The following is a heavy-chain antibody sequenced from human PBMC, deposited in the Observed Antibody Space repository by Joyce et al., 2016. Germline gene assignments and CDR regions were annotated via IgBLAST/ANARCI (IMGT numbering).Heavy chain of an antibody. Sequence: QVPLVESGGGVVEPGRSLRLSCAASGFTFRSYGMHWVRQGRGKGLGMVALIWYDGSNKYYADSVKSRFTIARDSSKGTLYLQMNSLRAEDTAVYYCAREDSSRPGGFDPWGQGTLVTVSS. CDR2: IWYDGSNK. J-gene: IGHJ5*02. D-gene: IGHD3-22*01. CDR3: AREDSSRPGGFDP. V-gene: IGHV3-33*01. CDR1: GFTFRSYG.